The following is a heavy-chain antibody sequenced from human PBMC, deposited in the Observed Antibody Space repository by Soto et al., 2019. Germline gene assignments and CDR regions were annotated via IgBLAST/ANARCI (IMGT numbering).Heavy chain of an antibody. D-gene: IGHD3-22*01. CDR2: IFPSDSDT. Sequence: GESLKISCRTSGYRFTSYWIGWVRQMPGKGLEWMGIIFPSDSDTRYSPSFQGQVTISADRSTSTVFLQWASLKASDTAVYFCARKDKSGYFNWFDPWRQGTLVTVSS. J-gene: IGHJ5*02. CDR1: GYRFTSYW. CDR3: ARKDKSGYFNWFDP. V-gene: IGHV5-51*01.